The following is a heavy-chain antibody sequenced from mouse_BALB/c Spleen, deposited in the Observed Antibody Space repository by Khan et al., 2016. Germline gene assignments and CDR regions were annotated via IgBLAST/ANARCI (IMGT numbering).Heavy chain of an antibody. J-gene: IGHJ3*01. CDR2: IRSKSNNYAT. Sequence: EVQLVESGGRLVQPKGSLKLSCAASGFTFNTFAMHWVCQAPGKGLEWVARIRSKSNNYATYYADSVKDRFTISRDDSQNMLYLQMNNLKTEDTAMSYCVRESYDGYFSWFAYWGQGTLVTVSA. CDR3: VRESYDGYFSWFAY. V-gene: IGHV10-3*03. D-gene: IGHD2-3*01. CDR1: GFTFNTFA.